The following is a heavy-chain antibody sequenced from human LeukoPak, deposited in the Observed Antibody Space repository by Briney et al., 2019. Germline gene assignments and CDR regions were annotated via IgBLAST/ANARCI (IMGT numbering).Heavy chain of an antibody. CDR2: IYSSGST. CDR1: GASISGGSNY. J-gene: IGHJ3*02. V-gene: IGHV4-39*07. Sequence: SETLSLTCSVSGASISGGSNYWGWIRQPPGKTLEWIGSIYSSGSTYYNPSLKSRVILIINTPKNHFSLTLSSVTAADTAVYYCARSDGYGLVGIWGQGTMVTVSS. CDR3: ARSDGYGLVGI. D-gene: IGHD3-10*01.